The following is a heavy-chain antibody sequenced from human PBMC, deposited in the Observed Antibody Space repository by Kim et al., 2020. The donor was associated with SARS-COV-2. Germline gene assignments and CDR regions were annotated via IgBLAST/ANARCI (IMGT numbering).Heavy chain of an antibody. CDR2: ISAYNGNT. CDR1: GYTFTSYG. J-gene: IGHJ5*02. CDR3: ARSPKVVTPGYWFDP. Sequence: ASVKVSCKASGYTFTSYGISWVRQAPGQGLEWMGWISAYNGNTNYAQKLQGRVTMTTDTSTSTAYMELRSLRSDDTAVYYCARSPKVVTPGYWFDPWGQGTLVTVSS. V-gene: IGHV1-18*01. D-gene: IGHD2-21*02.